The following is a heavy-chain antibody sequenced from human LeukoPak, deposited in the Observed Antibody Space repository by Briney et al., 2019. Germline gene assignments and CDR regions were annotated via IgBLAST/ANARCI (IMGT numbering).Heavy chain of an antibody. CDR2: IYYSGRT. J-gene: IGHJ4*02. D-gene: IGHD5-24*01. CDR3: ARGVDGYNYVYLDY. CDR1: GGSISSYY. Sequence: SETLSLTCTVSGGSISSYYWSRIRQPPGKGLEWIGYIYYSGRTNYNPSLKSRVTISVDTSKNQFSLKLSSVTAADTAVYYCARGVDGYNYVYLDYWGQGTLVTVSS. V-gene: IGHV4-59*01.